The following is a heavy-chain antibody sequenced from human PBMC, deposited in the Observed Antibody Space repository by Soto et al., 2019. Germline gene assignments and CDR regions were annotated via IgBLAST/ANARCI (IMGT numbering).Heavy chain of an antibody. V-gene: IGHV3-23*01. D-gene: IGHD6-19*01. CDR1: GFFFSSYT. CDR2: FSATSENT. J-gene: IGHJ4*02. Sequence: EVQLLESGGGLVQPGGSLRLSCVGSGFFFSSYTMTWVRQAPGKGLEWVSSFSATSENTYYADSVRGRVTISRDNSKNTLILQMNSLTAEDTAMYYCAKARDQQWVRLPFDYWGQGILVIVSS. CDR3: AKARDQQWVRLPFDY.